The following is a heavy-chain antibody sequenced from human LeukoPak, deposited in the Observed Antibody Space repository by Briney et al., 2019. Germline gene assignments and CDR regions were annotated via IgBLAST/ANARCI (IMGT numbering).Heavy chain of an antibody. CDR1: GFTFSSYS. Sequence: PGGSLRLSCAASGFTFSSYSMNWVRQAPGKGLEWVSSISSSSSYIYYADSVKGRFTISRDNAKNSLYLQMNSLRAEDTAVYYCARENGDYENWFDPWGQGTLVTVSS. J-gene: IGHJ5*02. CDR2: ISSSSSYI. D-gene: IGHD4-17*01. CDR3: ARENGDYENWFDP. V-gene: IGHV3-21*01.